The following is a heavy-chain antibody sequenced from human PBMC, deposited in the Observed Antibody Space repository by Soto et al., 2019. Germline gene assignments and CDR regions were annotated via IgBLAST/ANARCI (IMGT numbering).Heavy chain of an antibody. V-gene: IGHV4-30-4*01. Sequence: QVQLQESGPGLVKPSQTLSLTCTDSGDSISRGAYYWSWIRQPPGNGMEWIGYIYHSGATSSNPYLERRVTRSLGTSKHQFGLKPSSVTAAATAGHYCASEGGYATVECWGKSTLVPVAA. D-gene: IGHD2-15*01. CDR1: GDSISRGAYY. CDR2: IYHSGAT. CDR3: ASEGGYATVEC. J-gene: IGHJ1*01.